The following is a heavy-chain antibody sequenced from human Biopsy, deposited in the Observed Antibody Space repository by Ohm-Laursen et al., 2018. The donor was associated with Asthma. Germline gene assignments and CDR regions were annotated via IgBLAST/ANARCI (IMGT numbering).Heavy chain of an antibody. CDR2: IYHRGNT. CDR3: ARDYYDFWNRSVYTYFGMDV. Sequence: TLSLTCTVSGGSISSGGYYWTWVRQRPGKGLEWIGNIYHRGNTKYNPSLKSRLSFSVDTSKNQFSLKLSSVTAADTAIYFRARDYYDFWNRSVYTYFGMDVWGRGTTVVVS. V-gene: IGHV4-31*03. D-gene: IGHD3-3*01. J-gene: IGHJ6*02. CDR1: GGSISSGGYY.